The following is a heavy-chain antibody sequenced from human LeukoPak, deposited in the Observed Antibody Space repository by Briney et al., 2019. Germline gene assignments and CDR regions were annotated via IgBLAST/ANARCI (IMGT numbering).Heavy chain of an antibody. V-gene: IGHV3-23*01. D-gene: IGHD6-19*01. CDR3: AKVVSGWYYPDY. CDR1: GFTFSSYA. CDR2: ISGSGGST. J-gene: IGHJ4*02. Sequence: GGSLRLSCAASGFTFSSYAMSWVRQAPGKGLEWVSAISGSGGSTYYADSVKGRFTISRDNSKNTLYLQMNSLRAEGTAVYYCAKVVSGWYYPDYWGQGTLVTVSS.